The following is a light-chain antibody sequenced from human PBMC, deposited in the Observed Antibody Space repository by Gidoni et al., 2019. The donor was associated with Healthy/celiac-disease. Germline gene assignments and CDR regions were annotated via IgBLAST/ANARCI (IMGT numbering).Light chain of an antibody. Sequence: EIVMTQSPATQSVSPGERATLPCRASQSVSSNLAWYQQKPGQAPRLLIYGASTRATGIPARFSGSGSGTEFTLTIRSLQSEDFAVYYCQQCNNWPPWTFGQGAKVEIK. J-gene: IGKJ1*01. CDR2: GAS. CDR1: QSVSSN. V-gene: IGKV3-15*01. CDR3: QQCNNWPPWT.